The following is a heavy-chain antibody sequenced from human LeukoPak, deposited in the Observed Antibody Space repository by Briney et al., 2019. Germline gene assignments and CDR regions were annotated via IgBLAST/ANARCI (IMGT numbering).Heavy chain of an antibody. V-gene: IGHV3-7*03. CDR2: IKQDASAK. CDR1: GFIFSNYW. Sequence: GGSLRLSCAASGFIFSNYWMSWVRQAPGNGPEWVANIKQDASAKYYVDSVKGRFTISRDNAKKSLYLQMNSLRAEDTAVYYCARDGYDSTLGNYWGQGTLVTVSS. J-gene: IGHJ4*02. CDR3: ARDGYDSTLGNY. D-gene: IGHD3-22*01.